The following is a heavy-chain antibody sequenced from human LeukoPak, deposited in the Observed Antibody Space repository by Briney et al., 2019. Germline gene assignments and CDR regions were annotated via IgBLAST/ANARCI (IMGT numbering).Heavy chain of an antibody. CDR1: GGSFSGYY. V-gene: IGHV4-34*01. Sequence: SETLSLTCAVYGGSFSGYYWSWIRQPPGKGLEWIGSIYYSGSTYYNPSLKSRVTISVDTSKNQFSLKLGSVTAADTAVYYCARHSPFYDYVSWFDPWGQGTLVTVSS. CDR3: ARHSPFYDYVSWFDP. J-gene: IGHJ5*02. CDR2: IYYSGST. D-gene: IGHD3-16*01.